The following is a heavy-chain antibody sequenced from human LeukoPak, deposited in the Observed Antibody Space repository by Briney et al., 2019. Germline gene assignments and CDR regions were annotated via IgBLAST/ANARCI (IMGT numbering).Heavy chain of an antibody. CDR2: INHSGST. V-gene: IGHV4-34*01. D-gene: IGHD2-2*02. Sequence: PSETLSLTCTVYGXSFGTYYWNWIRQPPGKGLEWIGEINHSGSTNYSPSLKSRVTMSVDTSKNQFSLNLTSVTAADTAVYYCARVGCGSASCYRGDYWGQGTLVTVSS. J-gene: IGHJ4*02. CDR3: ARVGCGSASCYRGDY. CDR1: GXSFGTYY.